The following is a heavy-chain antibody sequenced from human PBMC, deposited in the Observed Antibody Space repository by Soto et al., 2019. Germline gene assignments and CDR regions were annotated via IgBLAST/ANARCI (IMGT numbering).Heavy chain of an antibody. CDR1: GGSFGPNY. V-gene: IGHV4-59*08. CDR3: ARLGAYYQYLXP. Sequence: NPSETLALTCTVSGGSFGPNYWTWIRQPPGKGLEWVGYIYYGGSTSYNPSLKSRVTISLETSKNQFSLRLTSVTAADTAVYYCARLGAYYQYLXPWGPGTLVTVSS. J-gene: IGHJ5*02. D-gene: IGHD2-21*01. CDR2: IYYGGST.